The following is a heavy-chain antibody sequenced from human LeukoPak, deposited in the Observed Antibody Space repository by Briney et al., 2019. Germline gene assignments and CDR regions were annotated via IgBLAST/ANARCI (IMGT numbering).Heavy chain of an antibody. CDR2: IKQDGSEK. D-gene: IGHD6-19*01. CDR3: ARHSGWYGSDY. Sequence: GGSLRLSCAASGFTLSSYRMSWVRQAPGKGLEWVANIKQDGSEKYYVDSVKGRFTVSRDNAKNSLYLQMNSLRAEDTAVYYCARHSGWYGSDYWGQGTLVTVSS. V-gene: IGHV3-7*01. CDR1: GFTLSSYR. J-gene: IGHJ4*02.